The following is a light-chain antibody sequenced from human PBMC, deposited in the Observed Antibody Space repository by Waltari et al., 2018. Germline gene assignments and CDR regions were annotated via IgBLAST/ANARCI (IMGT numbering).Light chain of an antibody. CDR2: GAS. V-gene: IGKV1-9*01. Sequence: DIQLTQSPSFLSASVGDRVTITCLASQGIISYLAWYQQKPGKAPKVLIYGASTLQRGVPSRFSGSGSGTEFTLTISSLQPEDFATYYCQQLKSYPRTFGQGTKLEIK. CDR1: QGIISY. CDR3: QQLKSYPRT. J-gene: IGKJ2*02.